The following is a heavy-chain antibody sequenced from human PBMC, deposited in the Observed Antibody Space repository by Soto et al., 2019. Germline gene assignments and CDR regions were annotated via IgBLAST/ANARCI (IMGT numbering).Heavy chain of an antibody. V-gene: IGHV3-11*01. CDR3: ARSYSSGWEFDY. CDR1: GFTFSNYY. Sequence: PGGSLRLSCGASGFTFSNYYMSWIRQAPGKGLELVSYISSTGRTIYYADSVKGRFTVSRDNAQNSLSLKLNSLRVEDTAVYYCARSYSSGWEFDYWGQGTQVTVSS. J-gene: IGHJ4*02. CDR2: ISSTGRTI. D-gene: IGHD6-19*01.